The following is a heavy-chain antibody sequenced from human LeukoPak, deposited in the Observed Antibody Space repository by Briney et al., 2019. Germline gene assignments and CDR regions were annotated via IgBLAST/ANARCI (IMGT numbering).Heavy chain of an antibody. D-gene: IGHD7-27*01. CDR2: MSPNSGNT. Sequence: ASVKVSCKVSGYTLTELSMHWVRRTGQGLEWMGWMSPNSGNTGYAQKFQGRVTMTRDTSISTAYMELSSLRSDDTAVYSCARGPPNWGFDYWGQGTLVTVSS. CDR1: GYTLTELS. J-gene: IGHJ4*02. CDR3: ARGPPNWGFDY. V-gene: IGHV1-8*01.